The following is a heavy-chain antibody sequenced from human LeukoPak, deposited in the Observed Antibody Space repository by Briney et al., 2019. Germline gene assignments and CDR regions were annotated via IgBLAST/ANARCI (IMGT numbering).Heavy chain of an antibody. CDR3: ARDPWYYYGSGSYIDY. CDR1: GYSISSGYY. D-gene: IGHD3-10*01. Sequence: SETLSLICTVSGYSISSGYYWGWIRQPPGKGLEWIGSIYHSGSTYYNPSLKSRVTISVDTSKNQFSLKLSSVTAADTAVYYCARDPWYYYGSGSYIDYWGQGTLVTVSS. V-gene: IGHV4-38-2*02. CDR2: IYHSGST. J-gene: IGHJ4*02.